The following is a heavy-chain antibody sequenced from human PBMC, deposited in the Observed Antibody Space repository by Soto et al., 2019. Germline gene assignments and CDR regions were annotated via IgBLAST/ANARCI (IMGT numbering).Heavy chain of an antibody. Sequence: ASVKVSCKASGGTFSSYAISWVRQAPGQGLEWMGGIIPIFGTANYAQKFQGRVTITADESTSTAYMELSSLRSEDTAVYYCARNIRSGSYHARGYYYYYGMDVWGQGTTVTVSS. CDR2: IIPIFGTA. CDR3: ARNIRSGSYHARGYYYYYGMDV. D-gene: IGHD1-26*01. V-gene: IGHV1-69*13. J-gene: IGHJ6*02. CDR1: GGTFSSYA.